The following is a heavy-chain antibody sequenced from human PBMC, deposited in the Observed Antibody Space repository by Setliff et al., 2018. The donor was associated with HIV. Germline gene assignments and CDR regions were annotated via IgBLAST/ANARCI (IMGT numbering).Heavy chain of an antibody. CDR1: GYTFTSYA. Sequence: ASVKVSCKASGYTFTSYAMHWVRQAPGQRLEWMGWIHAGNGYTNYAQKLQGRVTMTTDTSTSTAYMELSSLTSDDTAVYYCARLENWRYDYWGQGTLVTVSS. CDR3: ARLENWRYDY. J-gene: IGHJ4*02. CDR2: IHAGNGYT. V-gene: IGHV1-3*01. D-gene: IGHD1-1*01.